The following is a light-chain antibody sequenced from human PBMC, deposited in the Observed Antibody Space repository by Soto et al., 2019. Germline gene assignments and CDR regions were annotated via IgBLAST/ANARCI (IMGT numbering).Light chain of an antibody. Sequence: DIQMTQSPSSLSASVGDRVTITCRASQSISSYLNWYQQKPGKAPKLLIYAASSLQSGVPSRFSGSGSGTDFTLTISSLQPEDFATYHCQQSYNTPRTFGHGTKLEIK. CDR1: QSISSY. J-gene: IGKJ2*02. V-gene: IGKV1-39*01. CDR2: AAS. CDR3: QQSYNTPRT.